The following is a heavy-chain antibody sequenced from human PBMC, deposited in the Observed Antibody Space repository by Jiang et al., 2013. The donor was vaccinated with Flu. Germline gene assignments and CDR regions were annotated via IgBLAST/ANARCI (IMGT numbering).Heavy chain of an antibody. CDR2: INHSGST. D-gene: IGHD3-3*01. CDR3: ARGDDFHGMDV. J-gene: IGHJ6*02. Sequence: LLKPSETLSLTCAVYGGSFSGYYWSWIRQPPGKGLEWIGEINHSGSTNYNPSLKSRVTISVDTSKNQFSLKLSSVTAADTAVYYCARGDDFHGMDVWGQGTTVTVSS. V-gene: IGHV4-34*01. CDR1: GGSFSGYY.